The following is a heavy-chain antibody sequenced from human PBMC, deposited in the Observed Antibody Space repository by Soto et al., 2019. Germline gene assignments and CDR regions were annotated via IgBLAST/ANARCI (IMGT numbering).Heavy chain of an antibody. Sequence: QVQLVQSGAEVKKPGASVKVSCKASGYSFTGFGISWVRQAPGQGLEWMGWINTYNGNTNYAQKFQGRVTMTTDTSSNTAYMELRSLRSDDMAVYYCARVEVLLWFGDLRSNWFDPWGQGTLAIVSS. V-gene: IGHV1-18*03. CDR1: GYSFTGFG. D-gene: IGHD3-10*01. J-gene: IGHJ5*02. CDR2: INTYNGNT. CDR3: ARVEVLLWFGDLRSNWFDP.